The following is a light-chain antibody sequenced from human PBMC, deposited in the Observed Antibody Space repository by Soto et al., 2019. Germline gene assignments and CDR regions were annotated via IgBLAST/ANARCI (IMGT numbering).Light chain of an antibody. J-gene: IGLJ2*01. CDR3: SSYAGSKTHVV. Sequence: QSVLTQPPSASGSPGQSVTISCTGTSSDVGGYNYVSWYQQHPGKAPKLMIYEVSKRPSGVPDRFSGSKSGNTASLTVSGLQAEDEADYYCSSYAGSKTHVVFGGGTNLTVL. V-gene: IGLV2-8*01. CDR2: EVS. CDR1: SSDVGGYNY.